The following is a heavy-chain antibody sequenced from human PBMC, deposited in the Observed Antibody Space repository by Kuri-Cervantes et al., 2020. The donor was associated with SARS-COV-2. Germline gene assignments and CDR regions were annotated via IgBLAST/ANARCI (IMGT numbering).Heavy chain of an antibody. D-gene: IGHD3-9*01. CDR1: GGSISSTSYY. J-gene: IGHJ4*02. V-gene: IGHV4-39*01. CDR2: IYYSRST. Sequence: SETLSLTCTVSGGSISSTSYYWGWVRQPPGKGLEWIGSIYYSRSTYYNPSLKSRVTISVDTSKNQFSLKLSSVTAADTAVYYCARHYAFDRFHKWGQGTQVTVSS. CDR3: ARHYAFDRFHK.